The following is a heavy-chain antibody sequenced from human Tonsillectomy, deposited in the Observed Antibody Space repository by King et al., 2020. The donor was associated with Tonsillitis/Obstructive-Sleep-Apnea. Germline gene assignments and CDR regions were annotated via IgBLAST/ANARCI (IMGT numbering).Heavy chain of an antibody. CDR3: TTEDVRRFLSGYYTSLDY. Sequence: VQLVESGGGLVKPGGSLRLSCVVSGFTFSNAWMSWVRQAPGKGLEWVGRFKSKIDDGTTEYAAPVKGRFTISRDDSKNTLYLQMNSLKTEDTAVYYCTTEDVRRFLSGYYTSLDYWGQGTLVTVSS. CDR2: FKSKIDDGTT. J-gene: IGHJ4*02. D-gene: IGHD3-3*01. V-gene: IGHV3-15*01. CDR1: GFTFSNAW.